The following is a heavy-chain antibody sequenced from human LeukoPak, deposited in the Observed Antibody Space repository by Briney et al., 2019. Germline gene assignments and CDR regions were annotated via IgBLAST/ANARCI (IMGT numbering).Heavy chain of an antibody. CDR3: AKDEYDFWSGYYPY. V-gene: IGHV3-23*01. CDR2: ISGSGGST. J-gene: IGHJ4*02. Sequence: GGSLRLSCAASGFTFSSYAMSWVRQAPGKGLEWVSAISGSGGSTYYADSVKGRFTISRDNSKNTLYLQINSLRAEDTAVYYCAKDEYDFWSGYYPYWGQGTLVTVSS. D-gene: IGHD3-3*01. CDR1: GFTFSSYA.